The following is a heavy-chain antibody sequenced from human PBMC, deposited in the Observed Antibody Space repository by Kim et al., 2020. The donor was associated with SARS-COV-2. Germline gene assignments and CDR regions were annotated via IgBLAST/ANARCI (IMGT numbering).Heavy chain of an antibody. V-gene: IGHV1-8*01. CDR2: MNPNSGNT. CDR1: GYTFTSYD. D-gene: IGHD3-10*01. J-gene: IGHJ3*02. Sequence: ASVKVSCKASGYTFTSYDINWVRQATGQGLEWMGWMNPNSGNTGYAQKFQGRVTMTRNTSISTAYMELSSLRSEDTAVYYCARGLLPHLDDAFDIWGQGTMVTVSS. CDR3: ARGLLPHLDDAFDI.